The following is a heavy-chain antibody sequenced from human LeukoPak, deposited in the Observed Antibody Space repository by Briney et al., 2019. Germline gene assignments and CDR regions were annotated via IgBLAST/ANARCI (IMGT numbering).Heavy chain of an antibody. CDR2: ISSSGSTI. D-gene: IGHD5-12*01. J-gene: IGHJ6*02. CDR3: ARVDGGYEHYYYGMDV. Sequence: GGSLRLSCAASGFTFSDYYMSWIRQAPGKGLEWVSYISSSGSTIYYADSVKGRFTISRDNAKNSLYLQMNSLRAEDTAVYYCARVDGGYEHYYYGMDVWGQGTTVTVSS. V-gene: IGHV3-11*01. CDR1: GFTFSDYY.